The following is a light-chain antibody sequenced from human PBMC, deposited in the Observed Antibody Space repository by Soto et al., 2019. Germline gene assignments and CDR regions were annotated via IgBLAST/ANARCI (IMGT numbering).Light chain of an antibody. J-gene: IGLJ3*02. CDR2: EDN. CDR3: QSYDATNQV. V-gene: IGLV6-57*01. CDR1: SGSIASNY. Sequence: NLMLTQPHSVSESPGKTVIISCTRSSGSIASNYVQWYQQRPGSSPTTVIYEDNQRPSGVPDRFSGSIDSSSNSASLTISGLEPEDEADYYCQSYDATNQVFGGGTKVTVL.